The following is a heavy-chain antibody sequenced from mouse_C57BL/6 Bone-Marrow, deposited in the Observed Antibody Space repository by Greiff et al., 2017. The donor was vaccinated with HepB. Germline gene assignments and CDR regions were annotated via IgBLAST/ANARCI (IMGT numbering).Heavy chain of an antibody. J-gene: IGHJ1*03. V-gene: IGHV1-80*01. CDR3: ARGSSYYWYFDV. CDR1: GYAFSSYW. Sequence: QVQLKESGAELVKPGASVKISCKASGYAFSSYWMNWVKQRPGKGLEWIGQIYPGDGDTNYNGKFKGKATLTADKSSSTAYMQLSSLTSEDSAVYFCARGSSYYWYFDVGGTGTTVTVSS. CDR2: IYPGDGDT. D-gene: IGHD1-1*01.